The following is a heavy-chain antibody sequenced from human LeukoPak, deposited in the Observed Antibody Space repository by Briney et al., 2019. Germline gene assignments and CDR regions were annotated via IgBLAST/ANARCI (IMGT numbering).Heavy chain of an antibody. D-gene: IGHD3-10*01. CDR3: ASDFRCELLIAGFFGY. V-gene: IGHV3-33*08. Sequence: GGSLRLSCAASRFTFSSSAMHWGRQAPGKGLEWVAVIWNGGITKYYADSVKGRFTISRDDSKNTLFLQMNSLRAEDTDVYYCASDFRCELLIAGFFGYSGQGTLVTVSS. J-gene: IGHJ4*02. CDR1: RFTFSSSA. CDR2: IWNGGITK.